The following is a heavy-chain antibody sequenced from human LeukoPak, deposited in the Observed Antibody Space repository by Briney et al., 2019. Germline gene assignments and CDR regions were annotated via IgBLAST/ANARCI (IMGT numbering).Heavy chain of an antibody. CDR3: AILGITMIVVVADY. J-gene: IGHJ4*02. CDR1: GGSISSSSNY. V-gene: IGHV4-39*01. Sequence: PSETLSLTCTVSGGSISSSSNYWGWIRQPPGKGLEWIGSIYYSGSTYYNPSLKSRVTISVDTSKNQFSLKLSSVTAADTAVYYCAILGITMIVVVADYWGQGTLVTVSS. CDR2: IYYSGST. D-gene: IGHD3-22*01.